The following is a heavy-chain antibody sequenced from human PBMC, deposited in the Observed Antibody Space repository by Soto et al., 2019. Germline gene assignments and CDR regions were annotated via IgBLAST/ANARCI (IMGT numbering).Heavy chain of an antibody. CDR2: ISAYNGNT. J-gene: IGHJ6*02. D-gene: IGHD1-7*01. Sequence: ASVKVSCKASGYTFTSYGISWVRQAPGQGLEWMGWISAYNGNTNYAQKLQGRVTMTTDTSTSTAYMELRSLRSDDTAVYYCARYNCNYELYYYGMDVWGQGTTVTVS. V-gene: IGHV1-18*01. CDR3: ARYNCNYELYYYGMDV. CDR1: GYTFTSYG.